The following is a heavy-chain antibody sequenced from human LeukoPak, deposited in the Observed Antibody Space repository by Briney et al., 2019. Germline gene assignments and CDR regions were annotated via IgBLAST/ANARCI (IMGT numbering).Heavy chain of an antibody. D-gene: IGHD1-26*01. CDR2: MSTGGGTL. CDR1: GFNFRTYA. CDR3: AREMGATDWEIDY. Sequence: GGSLRLSCAASGFNFRTYAMTWVRQTPGKGLEWVSYMSTGGGTLYADSVKGRFTISRDNAKNSLFLEMSSLRAEDTAVYYCAREMGATDWEIDYWGQGTLVTVSA. J-gene: IGHJ4*02. V-gene: IGHV3-48*03.